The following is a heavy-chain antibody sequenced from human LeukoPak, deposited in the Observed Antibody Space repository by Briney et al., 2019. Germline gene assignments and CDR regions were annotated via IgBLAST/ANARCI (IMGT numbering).Heavy chain of an antibody. CDR2: ITPDGNAA. J-gene: IGHJ4*02. CDR1: GFTFSGRW. D-gene: IGHD2-15*01. CDR3: TRSGYSNGYDY. Sequence: GGSLRLSCVASGFTFSGRWMHWVRQVPGKGLMAVSRITPDGNAAAYADSVKGRFTISRDNAKNTLYLEMSSLTAEDTALYHCTRSGYSNGYDYWGQGTLVTVSS. V-gene: IGHV3-74*03.